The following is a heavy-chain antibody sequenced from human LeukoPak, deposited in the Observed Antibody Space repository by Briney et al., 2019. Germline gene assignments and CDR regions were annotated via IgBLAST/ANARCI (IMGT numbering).Heavy chain of an antibody. V-gene: IGHV1-18*01. J-gene: IGHJ6*02. Sequence: ASVKVSCKASGYTFTSYGISWVRQAPGQGLEWMGWISAYNGNTNYAQKLQGRVTMTTDTSTSTAYMELRSLRSDDTAVYYCARDPPRVVVVVAATNYYGMDVWDQGTTVTVSS. CDR3: ARDPPRVVVVVAATNYYGMDV. D-gene: IGHD2-15*01. CDR2: ISAYNGNT. CDR1: GYTFTSYG.